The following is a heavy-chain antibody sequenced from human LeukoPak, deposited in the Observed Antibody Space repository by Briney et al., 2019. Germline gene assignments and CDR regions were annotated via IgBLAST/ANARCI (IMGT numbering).Heavy chain of an antibody. CDR1: GFTFSDYS. J-gene: IGHJ5*02. Sequence: PGGSLRLSCAASGFTFSDYSMNWVRQAPGEGLEWVSSISSRRIYIHYADSVKGRFTISRDNVKKSLYLQMNSLRADDTGKYYSARDSRHHRFLYWDWFDPWGQGTLVTVSS. CDR2: ISSRRIYI. V-gene: IGHV3-21*01. D-gene: IGHD1-26*01. CDR3: ARDSRHHRFLYWDWFDP.